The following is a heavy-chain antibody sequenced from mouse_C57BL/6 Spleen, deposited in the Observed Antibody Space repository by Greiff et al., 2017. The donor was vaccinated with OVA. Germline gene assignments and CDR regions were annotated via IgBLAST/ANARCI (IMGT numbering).Heavy chain of an antibody. Sequence: VQLKESVAELVRPGASVKLSCTASGFNIKNTYMPWVKQRPEQGLEWIGRIDPANGNTKYAPKFQGKATITADTTSNTAYLQLSSLTSEDTAIYYCARSPAVREYAMDYWGQGTTVTVSS. CDR1: GFNIKNTY. V-gene: IGHV14-3*01. CDR2: IDPANGNT. J-gene: IGHJ4*01. CDR3: ARSPAVREYAMDY.